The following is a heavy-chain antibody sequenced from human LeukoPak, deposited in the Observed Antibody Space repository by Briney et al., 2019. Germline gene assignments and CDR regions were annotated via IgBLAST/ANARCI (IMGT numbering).Heavy chain of an antibody. CDR1: GFTFSGST. V-gene: IGHV3-7*01. CDR2: IKQDGSEK. D-gene: IGHD3-3*01. CDR3: ARSARLMKGVVEVTALDD. J-gene: IGHJ4*02. Sequence: GGSLRLSCAASGFTFSGSTMHWVRQAPGKGLEWVANIKQDGSEKYYVDSVKGRFTIARDNAKNSVYLEMNSLRADDTAVYYCARSARLMKGVVEVTALDDWGQGTLVTVSS.